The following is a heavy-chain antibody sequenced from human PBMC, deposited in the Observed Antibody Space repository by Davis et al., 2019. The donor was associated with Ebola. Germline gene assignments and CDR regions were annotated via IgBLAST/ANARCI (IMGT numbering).Heavy chain of an antibody. Sequence: KLQGRVTMTTDTSTSTAYMELRSLRSDDTAVYYCARVVLGFFASARYYFDYWGQGTLVTVSS. V-gene: IGHV1-18*01. D-gene: IGHD2/OR15-2a*01. J-gene: IGHJ4*02. CDR3: ARVVLGFFASARYYFDY.